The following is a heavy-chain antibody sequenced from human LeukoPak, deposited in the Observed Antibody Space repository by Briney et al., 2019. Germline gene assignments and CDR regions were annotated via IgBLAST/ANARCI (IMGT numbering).Heavy chain of an antibody. V-gene: IGHV4-31*03. J-gene: IGHJ4*02. D-gene: IGHD3-3*01. CDR1: GGSISSGGYY. CDR3: ARADLGDFWSGYNSPPTPDLLN. Sequence: SETLSLTCTVSGGSISSGGYYWSWIRQHPGKGLEWIGYIYYSGSAYYNPSLKSRITISVDTSKNQFSLKLSSVTAADTAVYYCARADLGDFWSGYNSPPTPDLLNWGQGTLVTVSS. CDR2: IYYSGSA.